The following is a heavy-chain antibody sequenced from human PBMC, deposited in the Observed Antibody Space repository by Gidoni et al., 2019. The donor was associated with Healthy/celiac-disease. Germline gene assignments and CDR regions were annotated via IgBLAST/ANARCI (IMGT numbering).Heavy chain of an antibody. Sequence: EVQLLESGGGLVQPGGSLRLSCAASGFTFSSYAMSWVRQAPGQGLEWVSAISGSGGSTYYADSVKGRFTISRDNSKNTLYLQMNSLRAEDTAVYYCAKFSSDRWFGELWPDYWGQGTLVTVSS. CDR3: AKFSSDRWFGELWPDY. V-gene: IGHV3-23*01. J-gene: IGHJ4*02. CDR2: ISGSGGST. D-gene: IGHD3-10*01. CDR1: GFTFSSYA.